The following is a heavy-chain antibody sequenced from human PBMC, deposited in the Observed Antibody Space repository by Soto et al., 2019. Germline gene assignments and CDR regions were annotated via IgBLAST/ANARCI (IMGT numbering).Heavy chain of an antibody. J-gene: IGHJ6*02. D-gene: IGHD3-10*01. CDR3: AKGFSRTYYYYYGMDV. Sequence: GGSLRLSCAASGFTFDDYAMHWVRQAPGKGLEWVSPISWDGGSTYYADSVKGRFTISRDNSKNSLYLQMNSLRAEDTALYYCAKGFSRTYYYYYGMDVWGQGTTVTVSS. CDR2: ISWDGGST. V-gene: IGHV3-43D*04. CDR1: GFTFDDYA.